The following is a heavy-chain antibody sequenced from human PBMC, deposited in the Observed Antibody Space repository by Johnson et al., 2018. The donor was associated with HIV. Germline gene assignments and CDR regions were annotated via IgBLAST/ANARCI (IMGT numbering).Heavy chain of an antibody. Sequence: MQLVESGGGVVQPGGSLRLSCAASGFTFRSYGMHWVRQAPGKGLEWVAFIRYDGNNKYYADSLKGRFTISRDNSKNTLYLKMNSLRAEDTAVYYCAKGFFELDDAFDIWGQGTMVTVSS. CDR2: IRYDGNNK. J-gene: IGHJ3*02. D-gene: IGHD3/OR15-3a*01. CDR1: GFTFRSYG. V-gene: IGHV3-30*02. CDR3: AKGFFELDDAFDI.